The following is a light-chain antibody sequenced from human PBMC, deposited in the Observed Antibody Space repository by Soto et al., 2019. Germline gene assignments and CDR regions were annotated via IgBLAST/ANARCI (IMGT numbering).Light chain of an antibody. V-gene: IGLV2-11*01. CDR3: GSYAGSYTDV. J-gene: IGLJ1*01. CDR2: DVT. Sequence: QSALTQPRSLSGSPGQSVTISCTGTSNDVGGYNYVSWYQQYPGQAPKLMICDVTKRPSGVPDRFSGSKSGNTASLTISWLQAEDESDYYCGSYAGSYTDVFGTGTTVTVL. CDR1: SNDVGGYNY.